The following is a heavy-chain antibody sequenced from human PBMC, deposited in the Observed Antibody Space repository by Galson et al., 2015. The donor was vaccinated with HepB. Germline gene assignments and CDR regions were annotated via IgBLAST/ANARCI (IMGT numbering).Heavy chain of an antibody. J-gene: IGHJ4*02. CDR1: GFTFSNSW. CDR2: IRQDGSEK. D-gene: IGHD1-1*01. CDR3: ARDRGNGY. V-gene: IGHV3-7*01. Sequence: SLRLSCAASGFTFSNSWMSWVRQAPGKGLEWVANIRQDGSEKYYVDSVKGRFTISRDNAKNSLYLQMNSLRAEDTAVYYCARDRGNGYWGQGTLVTVSS.